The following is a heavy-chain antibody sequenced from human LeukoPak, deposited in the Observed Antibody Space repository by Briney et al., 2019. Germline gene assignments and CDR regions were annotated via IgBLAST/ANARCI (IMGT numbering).Heavy chain of an antibody. D-gene: IGHD6-13*01. CDR1: GYSISSGYY. CDR3: ARKDSSSWYY. J-gene: IGHJ4*02. V-gene: IGHV4-38-2*02. Sequence: PSETLSLTCTVSGYSISSGYYWGWIRQPPVKGLEWIGSIYHSGSTYYNPSLKSRVTISVDTSKNQFSLKLSSVTAADTAVYYCARKDSSSWYYWGQGTLVTVSS. CDR2: IYHSGST.